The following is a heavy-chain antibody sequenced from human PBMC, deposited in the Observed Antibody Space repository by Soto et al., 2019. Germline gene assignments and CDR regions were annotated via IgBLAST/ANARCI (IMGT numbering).Heavy chain of an antibody. CDR3: ARESKSGFYYYYGMDV. Sequence: SXGSLQLSCAVSGFTFSTYGMNWVRQAPGKGLEWVSYITTSSSSTYYADSVKGRFAISRDNAKNSLYLQMNSLRAEDTAVYYCARESKSGFYYYYGMDVWGQGTTVTVSS. CDR2: ITTSSSST. V-gene: IGHV3-48*04. CDR1: GFTFSTYG. J-gene: IGHJ6*02.